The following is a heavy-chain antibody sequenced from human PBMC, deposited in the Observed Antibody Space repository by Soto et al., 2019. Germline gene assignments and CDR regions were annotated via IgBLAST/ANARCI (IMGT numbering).Heavy chain of an antibody. CDR2: INHSGST. J-gene: IGHJ6*02. V-gene: IGHV4-34*01. CDR3: ARGGMATVTGSYYYYGMDV. D-gene: IGHD4-4*01. Sequence: SETLSLTCAVYGGSFSGYYWSWIRQPPGKGLEWIGEINHSGSTNYNPSLKSRVTISVDTSKNQFSLKLSSVTAADTAVYYCARGGMATVTGSYYYYGMDVWGQGTTVTVSS. CDR1: GGSFSGYY.